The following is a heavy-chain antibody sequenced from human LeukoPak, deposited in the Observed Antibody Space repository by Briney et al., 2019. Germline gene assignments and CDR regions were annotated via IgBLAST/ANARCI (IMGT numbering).Heavy chain of an antibody. CDR3: ARGYPDYVYYYGMDV. Sequence: ASVKASCKASGYTFTSYDINWVRQATGQGLEWMGWMNPNSGNTGYAQKFQGRVTMTRNTSISTAYMELSSLRSEDTAVYYCARGYPDYVYYYGMDVWGQGTTVTVSS. J-gene: IGHJ6*02. D-gene: IGHD4-17*01. CDR2: MNPNSGNT. CDR1: GYTFTSYD. V-gene: IGHV1-8*01.